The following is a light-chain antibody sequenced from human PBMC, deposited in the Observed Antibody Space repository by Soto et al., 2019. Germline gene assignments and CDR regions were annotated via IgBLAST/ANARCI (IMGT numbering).Light chain of an antibody. CDR2: TAS. J-gene: IGKJ5*01. CDR3: QNYNLALPT. CDR1: QPISRF. V-gene: IGKV1-27*01. Sequence: DIEMTQSPSSLPASLGDSVTISCRASQPISRFLAWYQQRPGEVPRLLIHTASVLQSGVPSRFSAGGSGTDFSLTIKGLQPEDVATYYCQNYNLALPTFGQGTRLEIK.